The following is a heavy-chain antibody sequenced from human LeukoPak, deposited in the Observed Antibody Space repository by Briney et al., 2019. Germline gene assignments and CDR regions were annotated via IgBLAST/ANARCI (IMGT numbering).Heavy chain of an antibody. D-gene: IGHD3-3*01. CDR3: ARDRRYDFWSGANFDY. CDR2: ISGSGGST. J-gene: IGHJ4*02. V-gene: IGHV3-23*01. CDR1: GFTFSSYA. Sequence: GGSLRLSCAASGFTFSSYAMSWVRQAPGKGLEWVSAISGSGGSTYYADSVKGRFTISRDNAKNSLYLQMNSLRAEDTAVYYCARDRRYDFWSGANFDYWGQGTLVTVSS.